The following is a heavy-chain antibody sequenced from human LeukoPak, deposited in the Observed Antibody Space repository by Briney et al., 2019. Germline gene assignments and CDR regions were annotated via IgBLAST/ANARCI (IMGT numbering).Heavy chain of an antibody. Sequence: ASVRVSCKTSRYTFTGYYMHWVRQAPGQGLEWMGWINPNSGGTNYAQKFLGRVTMTRDTSISTAYMELSRLTSDDTAVYYCARDRAAQKNDYWGQGTLVTVSS. CDR2: INPNSGGT. CDR3: ARDRAAQKNDY. D-gene: IGHD3-10*01. J-gene: IGHJ4*02. CDR1: RYTFTGYY. V-gene: IGHV1-2*02.